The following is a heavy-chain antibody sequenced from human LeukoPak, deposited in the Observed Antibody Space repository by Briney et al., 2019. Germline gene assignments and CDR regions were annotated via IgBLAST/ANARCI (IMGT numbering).Heavy chain of an antibody. D-gene: IGHD6-13*01. J-gene: IGHJ4*02. V-gene: IGHV3-7*03. Sequence: GGSLRLSCSASGFTFSTYWMSWVRQAPGKGLEWVANMRRDGNEIYYLDSVRGRFTISRDNAKNSLYLQMNSLRAEDTAVYYCARDGKGQQLGTDYFDYWGQGTLVTVSS. CDR3: ARDGKGQQLGTDYFDY. CDR1: GFTFSTYW. CDR2: MRRDGNEI.